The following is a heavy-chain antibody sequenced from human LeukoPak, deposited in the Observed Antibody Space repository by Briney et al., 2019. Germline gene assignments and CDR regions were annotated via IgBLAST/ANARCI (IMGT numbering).Heavy chain of an antibody. CDR2: ISSSGSTI. J-gene: IGHJ6*02. V-gene: IGHV3-48*03. CDR3: ARGLTIFGVVNEYGMDV. D-gene: IGHD3-3*01. Sequence: GGSPRLSCAASGFTFSSYEMNWVRQAPGKGLEWVSYISSSGSTIYYADSVKGRFTISRDNAKNSLYLQMNSLRAEDTAVYYCARGLTIFGVVNEYGMDVWGQGTTVTVSS. CDR1: GFTFSSYE.